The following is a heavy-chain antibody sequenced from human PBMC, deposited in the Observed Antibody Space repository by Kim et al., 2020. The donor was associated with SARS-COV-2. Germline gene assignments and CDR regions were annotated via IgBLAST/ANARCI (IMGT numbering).Heavy chain of an antibody. CDR1: GFTFSNYS. V-gene: IGHV3-30*04. CDR2: ISYDGSNK. J-gene: IGHJ6*02. CDR3: ASEHREGIYYYGMDV. Sequence: GGSLRLSCAASGFTFSNYSMNWVRQAPGKGLEWVAVISYDGSNKYYADSVKGRFTISRDNSKNTLYLQMNSLRTEDTAVYYCASEHREGIYYYGMDVWGQGTTVTVSS.